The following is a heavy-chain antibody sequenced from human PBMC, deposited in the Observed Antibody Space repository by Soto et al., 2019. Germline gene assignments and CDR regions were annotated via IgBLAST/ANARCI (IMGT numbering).Heavy chain of an antibody. J-gene: IGHJ4*02. Sequence: HPGGSLRLSCAASGFTFSSYAMHWVRQAPGKGLEWVAVISYDGSNKYYADSVKGRFTISRDNSKNTLYLQMNSLRAEDTAVYYCARDRDYYDRTLDYWGQGTLVTVSS. CDR3: ARDRDYYDRTLDY. D-gene: IGHD3-22*01. V-gene: IGHV3-30-3*01. CDR1: GFTFSSYA. CDR2: ISYDGSNK.